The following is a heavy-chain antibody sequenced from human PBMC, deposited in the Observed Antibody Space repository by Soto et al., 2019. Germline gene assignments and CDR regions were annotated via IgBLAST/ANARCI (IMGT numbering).Heavy chain of an antibody. J-gene: IGHJ5*02. CDR2: MNPNSGNT. V-gene: IGHV1-8*01. CDR1: GYTFTSYD. CDR3: ARAEDYYGSGSLNWFDP. D-gene: IGHD3-10*01. Sequence: QVQLVQSGAEVKKPGASVKVSCKASGYTFTSYDINWVRQATGQGLEWMGWMNPNSGNTGYAQKFQGRVTMTRNTSISTAYMELSRLRSEDTAVYYCARAEDYYGSGSLNWFDPWGQGTLVTVSS.